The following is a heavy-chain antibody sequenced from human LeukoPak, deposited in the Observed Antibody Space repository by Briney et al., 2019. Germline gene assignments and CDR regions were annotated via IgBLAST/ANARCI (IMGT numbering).Heavy chain of an antibody. CDR2: ISSGSDYI. V-gene: IGHV3-21*01. J-gene: IGHJ4*02. D-gene: IGHD1-26*01. CDR3: SRDLSLGAPQGSDY. Sequence: PGGSLRLSCTASGFTFRRYSFNWVRQAPGKGLEWVSTISSGSDYIYYADSVWGRFTISRDNAESSLYLQMNSLRAEDTAVYYCSRDLSLGAPQGSDYWGQGTLVTVSS. CDR1: GFTFRRYS.